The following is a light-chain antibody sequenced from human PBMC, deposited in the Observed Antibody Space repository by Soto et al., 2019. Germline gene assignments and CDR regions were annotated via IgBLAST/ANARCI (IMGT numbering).Light chain of an antibody. CDR3: QTRGTGIVV. Sequence: QSVLTQSPSASASLGASVKLTCTLSSGHSSYAIAWHQQQPEKGPRYLMKLNSDGSHSKGDGIPDRFSGSSSGAERYLSIPSRQAEDEDDHYCQTRGTGIVVFGGGTKLTVL. CDR2: LNSDGSH. J-gene: IGLJ2*01. CDR1: SGHSSYA. V-gene: IGLV4-69*01.